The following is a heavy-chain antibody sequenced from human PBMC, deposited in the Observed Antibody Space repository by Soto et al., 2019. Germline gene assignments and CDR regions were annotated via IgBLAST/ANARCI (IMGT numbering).Heavy chain of an antibody. J-gene: IGHJ5*02. CDR3: ARLLLCFGELLYPPNWFDP. CDR1: GGSISSSSYY. D-gene: IGHD3-10*01. V-gene: IGHV4-39*01. CDR2: IYYSGST. Sequence: SETLSLTCTVSGGSISSSSYYWGWIRQPPGKGLEWIGSIYYSGSTYYNPSLKSRVTISVDTSKNQFSLKLSSVTAADTAVYYCARLLLCFGELLYPPNWFDPCGQGTLVTLSS.